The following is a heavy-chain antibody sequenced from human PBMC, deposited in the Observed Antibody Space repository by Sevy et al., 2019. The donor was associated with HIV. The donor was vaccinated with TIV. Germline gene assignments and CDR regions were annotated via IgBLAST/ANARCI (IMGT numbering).Heavy chain of an antibody. D-gene: IGHD6-6*01. CDR1: GYSISSGYY. CDR2: IYHTGNT. Sequence: SETLSLTCAVSGYSISSGYYWGWIRQPPGKGLEWIGSIYHTGNTYYNPSLKSRVTISVDTSKNQVSLKLSSVTAADTAVYYCARRLDIAARPQYIDYWGQGTLVTVSS. J-gene: IGHJ4*02. CDR3: ARRLDIAARPQYIDY. V-gene: IGHV4-38-2*01.